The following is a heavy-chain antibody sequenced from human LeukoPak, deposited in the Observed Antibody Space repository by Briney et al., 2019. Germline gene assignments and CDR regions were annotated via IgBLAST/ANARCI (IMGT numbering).Heavy chain of an antibody. CDR3: ASAEKGGYYDSSGYKPFDY. Sequence: KSSETLSLTCAVYGGSFSGYYWSWIRQPPGKGLEWIGEINHSGSTNYNPSLKSRVTISVDTSKNQFSLKLSSVTAADTAVYYCASAEKGGYYDSSGYKPFDYWGQGTLVTVSS. CDR1: GGSFSGYY. J-gene: IGHJ4*02. V-gene: IGHV4-34*01. D-gene: IGHD3-22*01. CDR2: INHSGST.